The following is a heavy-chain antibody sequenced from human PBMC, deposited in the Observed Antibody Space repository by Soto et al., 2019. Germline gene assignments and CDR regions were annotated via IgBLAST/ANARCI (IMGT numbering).Heavy chain of an antibody. J-gene: IGHJ4*02. CDR2: ISGSGGST. Sequence: EVQLLESGGGLVQPGGSLRLSCAASGFTFSSYAMSWVRQAPGKGLEWVSAISGSGGSTYYADSVKGRFTISRDNSKNTLYLQMNSLRAEDTAVYYCAKDYGGYYHGSGSRAHFDYWGQGTLVTVSS. D-gene: IGHD3-10*01. CDR3: AKDYGGYYHGSGSRAHFDY. V-gene: IGHV3-23*01. CDR1: GFTFSSYA.